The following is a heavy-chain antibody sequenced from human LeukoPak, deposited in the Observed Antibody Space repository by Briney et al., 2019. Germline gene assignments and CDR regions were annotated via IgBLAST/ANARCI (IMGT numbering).Heavy chain of an antibody. J-gene: IGHJ4*02. V-gene: IGHV5-51*01. Sequence: GDSLKISCKGSGYSFPGYWIGWVRQMPGKGLGWMGIIYPGDSDTRYSPSFQGQVTISADKSITTAYLQWSNLKASDTAVYYCARHSRQMGAVEYWGQGTLVTVSS. D-gene: IGHD5-24*01. CDR2: IYPGDSDT. CDR1: GYSFPGYW. CDR3: ARHSRQMGAVEY.